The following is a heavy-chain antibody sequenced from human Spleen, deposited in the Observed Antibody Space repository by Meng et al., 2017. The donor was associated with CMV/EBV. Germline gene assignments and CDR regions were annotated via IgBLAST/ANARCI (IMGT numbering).Heavy chain of an antibody. CDR2: IYHSGSS. J-gene: IGHJ4*02. CDR1: GMSLSAYY. Sequence: SETLSLTCGVYGMSLSAYYWTWIRQPPGKGLEWIGNIYHSGSSFYNSSLRSRVNISLDTSKNQFSLRLTSLTAADTAVYYCARDLTMVRGGSDCWGQGTLVTVSS. D-gene: IGHD3-10*01. V-gene: IGHV4-34*01. CDR3: ARDLTMVRGGSDC.